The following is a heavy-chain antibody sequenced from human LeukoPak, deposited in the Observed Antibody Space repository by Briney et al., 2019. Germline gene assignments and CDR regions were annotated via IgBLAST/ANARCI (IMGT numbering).Heavy chain of an antibody. CDR2: INPNTGAT. D-gene: IGHD2-2*01. Sequence: ASVKVSCKASGYTFTGYYTHWVRQAPGQGLEWMGWINPNTGATDTAQKFQGRVTMTRDTYISAAYMELSRLRSDDTAVYYCTRDHCSYINCYEDYYYGMDVWGQGTTVTVSS. CDR3: TRDHCSYINCYEDYYYGMDV. CDR1: GYTFTGYY. J-gene: IGHJ6*02. V-gene: IGHV1-2*02.